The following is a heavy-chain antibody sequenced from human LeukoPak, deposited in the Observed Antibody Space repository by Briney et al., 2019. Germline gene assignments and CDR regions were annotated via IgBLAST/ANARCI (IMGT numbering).Heavy chain of an antibody. J-gene: IGHJ6*02. D-gene: IGHD2-15*01. V-gene: IGHV1-8*01. CDR3: AREVEAKSVLAEHYYYGMDV. CDR2: MNPNSGNT. CDR1: GYTFTSYD. Sequence: ASVKVSCKASGYTFTSYDINWVRQATGQGLEWMGWMNPNSGNTGYAQKFQGRVTMTRNTSISTAYMELSSLRSEDTAVYYCAREVEAKSVLAEHYYYGMDVWGQGTTVTVSS.